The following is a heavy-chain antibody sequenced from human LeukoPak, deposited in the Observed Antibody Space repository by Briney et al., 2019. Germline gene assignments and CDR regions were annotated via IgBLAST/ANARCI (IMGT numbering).Heavy chain of an antibody. CDR2: ISSSSSYI. D-gene: IGHD5-18*01. CDR3: ARGWRGVYSYGFLVY. V-gene: IGHV3-21*01. Sequence: PGGSLRLSCAASGFTFSSYSMNWVRQAPGKGLEWVSSISSSSSYIYYADSVKGRFTISRDNAKNSLYLQMNSLRAEDTAVYYCARGWRGVYSYGFLVYWGQGTLVTVSS. CDR1: GFTFSSYS. J-gene: IGHJ4*02.